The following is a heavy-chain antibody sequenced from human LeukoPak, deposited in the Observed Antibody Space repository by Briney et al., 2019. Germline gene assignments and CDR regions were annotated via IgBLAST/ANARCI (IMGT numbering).Heavy chain of an antibody. CDR3: ARDGGFFNAGFHFDY. Sequence: GGSLRLSCAASGFTFSSDSMNWVRQAPGKGLEWVSSISSSSSYIYYADSVKGRFTISRDNAKNSLYLQMNSLRAEDTAVYYCARDGGFFNAGFHFDYWGQGTLVTVSS. D-gene: IGHD3-16*01. V-gene: IGHV3-21*01. CDR2: ISSSSSYI. J-gene: IGHJ4*02. CDR1: GFTFSSDS.